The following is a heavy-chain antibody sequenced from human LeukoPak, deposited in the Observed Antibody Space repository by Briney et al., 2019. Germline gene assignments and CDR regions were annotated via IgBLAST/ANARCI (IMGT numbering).Heavy chain of an antibody. CDR2: ISSSSSTI. CDR3: ARGRYSSGWTPDFDY. Sequence: GGSLRLSCAASGFTFSSYSMNWVRQAPGKGLEWVSYISSSSSTIYHADSVKGRFTISRDNAKNSLYLQMNSLRAEDTAVYYCARGRYSSGWTPDFDYWGQGTLVTVSS. D-gene: IGHD6-19*01. J-gene: IGHJ4*02. V-gene: IGHV3-48*01. CDR1: GFTFSSYS.